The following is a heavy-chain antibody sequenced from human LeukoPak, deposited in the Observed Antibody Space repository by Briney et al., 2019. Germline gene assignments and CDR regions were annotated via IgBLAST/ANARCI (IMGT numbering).Heavy chain of an antibody. V-gene: IGHV1-46*01. Sequence: ASVKVSCKASGYTFTSYYMHWVRQAPGQGLEWMGIINPSCGSTSNAQKFQGRVTMTRDMSTSTVYMELSSLRSEDTAVYYCVRGRALGSPRGWFDPWGQGTLVTVSS. J-gene: IGHJ5*02. CDR3: VRGRALGSPRGWFDP. CDR1: GYTFTSYY. CDR2: INPSCGST.